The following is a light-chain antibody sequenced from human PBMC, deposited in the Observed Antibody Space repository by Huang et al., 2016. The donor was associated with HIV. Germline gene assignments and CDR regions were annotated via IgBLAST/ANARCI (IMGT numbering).Light chain of an antibody. CDR3: QQLHSNPYT. CDR2: KAS. CDR1: QSISNW. J-gene: IGKJ2*01. Sequence: DIQMTQSSPTLSPSVGDRVTITCRASQSISNWLAWYQQKPGKAPKLLIYKASSLQTGVPSRFSGSGSGTEFTLTITRLQPDDFATYYCQQLHSNPYTFGQGTKLEIK. V-gene: IGKV1-5*03.